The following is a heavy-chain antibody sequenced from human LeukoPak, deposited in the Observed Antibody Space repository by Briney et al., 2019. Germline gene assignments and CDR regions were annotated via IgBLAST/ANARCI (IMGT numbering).Heavy chain of an antibody. CDR3: AKGVIAGTATTGMRRAFDI. CDR1: GFTFSNYA. V-gene: IGHV3-23*01. CDR2: ISASGGTT. Sequence: GGSLRLPCAASGFTFSNYAMSWVRQAPGKGLEWVSTISASGGTTYNADSVKGRFTISRDNSKSTLYLQMHSLRAEDTAVFYCAKGVIAGTATTGMRRAFDIWGQGTMVTVSS. D-gene: IGHD1-1*01. J-gene: IGHJ3*02.